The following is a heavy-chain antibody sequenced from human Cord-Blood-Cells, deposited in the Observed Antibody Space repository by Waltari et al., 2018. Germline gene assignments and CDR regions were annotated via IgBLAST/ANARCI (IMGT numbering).Heavy chain of an antibody. CDR1: GYTFTSYA. J-gene: IGHJ3*02. CDR2: MNPNSGNT. V-gene: IGHV1-8*03. CDR3: ARGWSSYYDAFDI. Sequence: QVQLVQSGAEVKKPGASVQVSCKASGYTFTSYAINWVRQATGQGLEWMGWMNPNSGNTGYAQKFQGRVTITRNTSISTAYMELSSLRSEDTAVYYCARGWSSYYDAFDIWGQGTMVTVSS. D-gene: IGHD3-3*01.